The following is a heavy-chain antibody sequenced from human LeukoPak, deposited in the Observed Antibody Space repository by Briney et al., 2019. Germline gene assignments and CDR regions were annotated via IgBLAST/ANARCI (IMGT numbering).Heavy chain of an antibody. J-gene: IGHJ4*02. CDR1: GFTFSSYG. CDR3: AKNEGALWFGEFLIDY. V-gene: IGHV3-30*18. Sequence: GGSLRLSCAASGFTFSSYGMHWVRQAPGKGLEWVAVISYDGSNKYYADSVKGRFTISRDNSKNTLYLQMNSLRAEDTAVYYCAKNEGALWFGEFLIDYWGQGTLVTVSS. CDR2: ISYDGSNK. D-gene: IGHD3-10*01.